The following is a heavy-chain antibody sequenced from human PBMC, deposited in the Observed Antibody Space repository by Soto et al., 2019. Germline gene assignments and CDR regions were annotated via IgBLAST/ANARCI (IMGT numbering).Heavy chain of an antibody. CDR3: AKDTRRDGYKHLDF. V-gene: IGHV3-30*18. CDR2: ISYDGNNK. D-gene: IGHD5-12*01. CDR1: GFTFSSYG. Sequence: GGSLRLSCAASGFTFSSYGMHWVRQAPGKGLEWVALISYDGNNKYYADSVKGRFTISRDNSKNTLYLQMNSLRGEDTAVYYCAKDTRRDGYKHLDFWGQGTLVTVSS. J-gene: IGHJ4*02.